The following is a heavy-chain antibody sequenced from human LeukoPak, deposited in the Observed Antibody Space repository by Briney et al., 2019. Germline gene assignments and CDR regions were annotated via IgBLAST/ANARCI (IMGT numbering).Heavy chain of an antibody. CDR3: ARAAAAAYIPYYLDF. J-gene: IGHJ4*02. CDR2: ISSGSSYI. V-gene: IGHV3-21*06. Sequence: GGSLRLSCAASGFTSSSYSINWVRQAPERGLEWVSSISSGSSYIYIADSMKGRFTISRDNTQHLVYLQMNSLKAEDTAVYFCARAAAAAYIPYYLDFWGQRALVSVSS. D-gene: IGHD6-25*01. CDR1: GFTSSSYS.